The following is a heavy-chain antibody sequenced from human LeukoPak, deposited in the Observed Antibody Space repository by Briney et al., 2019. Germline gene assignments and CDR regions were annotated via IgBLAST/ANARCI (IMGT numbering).Heavy chain of an antibody. CDR3: ASAPGSSSWRSTMDY. V-gene: IGHV1-69*10. J-gene: IGHJ4*02. D-gene: IGHD6-13*01. CDR2: IIPILGIA. CDR1: GGTFSSYT. Sequence: SVKVSCKASGGTFSSYTISWVRQAPGQGLEWVGGIIPILGIANYAQKFQGRVTITADKSTSTAYMELDSLRSEDTAVYYCASAPGSSSWRSTMDYWGQGTLVTVSS.